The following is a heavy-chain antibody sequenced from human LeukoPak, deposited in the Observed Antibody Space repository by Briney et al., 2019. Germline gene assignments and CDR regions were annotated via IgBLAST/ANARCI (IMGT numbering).Heavy chain of an antibody. D-gene: IGHD3-3*01. CDR1: GYTFTNYA. V-gene: IGHV1-2*02. CDR3: ASGHQDYDFWSGYYTNTGSGYMDV. Sequence: ASVTVSCKASGYTFTNYAVHWVRQAPGQRLEWMGWINPNSGGTNYAQKFQGRVTMTRDTSISTAYMELSRLRSDDTAVYYCASGHQDYDFWSGYYTNTGSGYMDVWGKGTTVTVSS. CDR2: INPNSGGT. J-gene: IGHJ6*03.